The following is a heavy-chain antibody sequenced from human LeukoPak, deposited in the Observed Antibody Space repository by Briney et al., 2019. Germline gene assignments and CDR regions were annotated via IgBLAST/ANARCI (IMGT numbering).Heavy chain of an antibody. CDR2: IYYSGST. CDR3: ARHTRNRGAVVPAATFDP. J-gene: IGHJ5*02. D-gene: IGHD2-2*01. Sequence: PSETLSLTCTVSGGSISSYYWSWIRQPLGKGLEWIGYIYYSGSTNYNPSLKSRVTISVDTSKNQFSLKLSSVTAADTAVYYCARHTRNRGAVVPAATFDPWGQGTLVTVSS. V-gene: IGHV4-59*08. CDR1: GGSISSYY.